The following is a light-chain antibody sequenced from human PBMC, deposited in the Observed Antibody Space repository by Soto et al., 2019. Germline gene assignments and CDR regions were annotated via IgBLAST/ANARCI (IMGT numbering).Light chain of an antibody. J-gene: IGLJ1*01. CDR1: SXDFSSYNR. CDR3: SLYTPDSTYV. CDR2: EVN. Sequence: QSALTQPPSVSGSPRQSVTISCAGTSXDFSSYNRVSWYQRPPGTGPKLTIYEVNNRPSGVPDRFSGSKSGNTASLTIPGLQAEDDAEYYCSLYTPDSTYVFGTGTKGTVL. V-gene: IGLV2-18*01.